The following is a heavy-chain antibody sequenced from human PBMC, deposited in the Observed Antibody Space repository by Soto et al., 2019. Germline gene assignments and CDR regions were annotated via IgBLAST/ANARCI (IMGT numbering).Heavy chain of an antibody. CDR2: INPSGGST. CDR1: GYTFTSYY. CDR3: ARARYSYEGPYYYYGMDV. V-gene: IGHV1-46*01. D-gene: IGHD5-18*01. J-gene: IGHJ6*02. Sequence: ASVKVSCKASGYTFTSYYMHWVRQAPGQGLEWMGIINPSGGSTSYAQKFQGRVTMTRDTSTSTVYMELSSLRSEDTAVYYCARARYSYEGPYYYYGMDVWGQGTTVTVSS.